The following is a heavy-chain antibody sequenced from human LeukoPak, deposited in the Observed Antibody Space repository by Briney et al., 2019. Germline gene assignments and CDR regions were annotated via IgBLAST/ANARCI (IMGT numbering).Heavy chain of an antibody. CDR1: GYTFTSYD. Sequence: GASVKVSCKASGYTFTSYDINWVRQAPGQGLEWMGRINPNSGGTNYAQKFQGRVTMTRDTSISTAYMELSRLRSDDTAVYYCARVTPLPDYWGQGTLVTVSS. J-gene: IGHJ4*02. CDR3: ARVTPLPDY. V-gene: IGHV1-2*06. CDR2: INPNSGGT.